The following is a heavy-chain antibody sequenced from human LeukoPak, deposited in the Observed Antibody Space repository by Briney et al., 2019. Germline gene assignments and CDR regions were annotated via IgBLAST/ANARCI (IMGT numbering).Heavy chain of an antibody. CDR3: ARGRPYYFDY. D-gene: IGHD6-6*01. J-gene: IGHJ4*02. Sequence: SSETLSLTCTVSGGSISSYYWSWIRQPPGKGLEWIGYIYYSGSTNYNPSLKSRVTISVDTSKNQFSLKLSSVTAADTAVYYCARGRPYYFDYWGQGTLVTVSS. CDR1: GGSISSYY. V-gene: IGHV4-59*01. CDR2: IYYSGST.